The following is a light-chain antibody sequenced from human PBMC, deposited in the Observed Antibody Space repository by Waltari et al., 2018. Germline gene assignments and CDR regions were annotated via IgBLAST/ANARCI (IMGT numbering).Light chain of an antibody. CDR3: CSDAGAFTWV. Sequence: QSAPTQPASVSGSPGQSITISCTGTNSDVGRYNLVSWYQQHPDKAPKLIIYDVTERPSGVSDRLSGSKSGNTASLTISGLQAEDEADYYCCSDAGAFTWVFGGGTKLTVL. CDR2: DVT. V-gene: IGLV2-23*02. CDR1: NSDVGRYNL. J-gene: IGLJ3*02.